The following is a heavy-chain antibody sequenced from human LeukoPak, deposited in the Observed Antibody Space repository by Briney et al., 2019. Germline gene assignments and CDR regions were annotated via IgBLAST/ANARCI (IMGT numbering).Heavy chain of an antibody. D-gene: IGHD2-2*01. CDR3: ASIVVVPAAIIDY. CDR2: IRYDGSNK. Sequence: GGSLRLSCAASGFTFSSYGMHWVRQAPGKGLEWVAFIRYDGSNKYYADSVKGRFTISRDNSKNTLYLQMNSLRAEDTAVYYCASIVVVPAAIIDYWGQGTLVTVSS. V-gene: IGHV3-30*02. CDR1: GFTFSSYG. J-gene: IGHJ4*02.